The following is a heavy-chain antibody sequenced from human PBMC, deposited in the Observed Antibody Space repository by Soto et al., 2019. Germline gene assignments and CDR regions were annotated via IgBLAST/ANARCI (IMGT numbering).Heavy chain of an antibody. Sequence: QVQLVQSGAEVKKPGASVKVSCKASGYTFTSYDINWVRQATGQGLEWMGWMNPNSGNTGYAQKFQGRVTMTRNTSISTAYMELSSLRSEDTAVYYCARVLWEELSDYYDYYMDVWGKGTTVTVSS. V-gene: IGHV1-8*01. CDR2: MNPNSGNT. D-gene: IGHD1-26*01. J-gene: IGHJ6*03. CDR1: GYTFTSYD. CDR3: ARVLWEELSDYYDYYMDV.